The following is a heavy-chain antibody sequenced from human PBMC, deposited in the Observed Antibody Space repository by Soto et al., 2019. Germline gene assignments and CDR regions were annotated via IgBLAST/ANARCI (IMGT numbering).Heavy chain of an antibody. CDR2: IYSGGST. V-gene: IGHV3-66*01. Sequence: GGSLRLSCAASGFTVSSNYMSWVRQAPGKGLEWVSVIYSGGSTYYADSVKGRFTISRDNSKNTLYLQTNSLRAEDTAVYYCARVDYYDSSGYLFDYWGQGTLVTVSS. D-gene: IGHD3-22*01. CDR1: GFTVSSNY. CDR3: ARVDYYDSSGYLFDY. J-gene: IGHJ4*02.